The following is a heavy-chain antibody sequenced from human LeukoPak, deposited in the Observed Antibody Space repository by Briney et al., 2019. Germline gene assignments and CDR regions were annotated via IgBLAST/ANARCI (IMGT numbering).Heavy chain of an antibody. CDR2: INHSGST. CDR3: ARLPYYYDSSGYYYFSFDY. D-gene: IGHD3-22*01. Sequence: SETLSLTCAVYGGSFSGYYWSWIRRPPGKGLEWIGEINHSGSTNYNPSLKSRVTISVDTSKNQFSLKLSSVTAADTAVYYCARLPYYYDSSGYYYFSFDYWGQGTLVTVS. J-gene: IGHJ4*02. CDR1: GGSFSGYY. V-gene: IGHV4-34*01.